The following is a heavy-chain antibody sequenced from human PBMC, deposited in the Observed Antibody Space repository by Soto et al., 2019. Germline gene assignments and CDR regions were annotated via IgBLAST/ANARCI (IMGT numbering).Heavy chain of an antibody. V-gene: IGHV3-7*03. J-gene: IGHJ4*02. D-gene: IGHD5-12*01. Sequence: GGSLRLSCAASGFTFRSNWMSWVRQAPGKGLEWVANIKQDGSEKYYVDSVKGRFTISRDNAKNSLYLQMNSLRAEDTAVYYCATSGGGWLQPPVWGQGTLVTVSS. CDR1: GFTFRSNW. CDR2: IKQDGSEK. CDR3: ATSGGGWLQPPV.